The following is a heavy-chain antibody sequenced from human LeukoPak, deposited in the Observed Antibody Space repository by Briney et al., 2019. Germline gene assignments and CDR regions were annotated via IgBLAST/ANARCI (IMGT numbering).Heavy chain of an antibody. J-gene: IGHJ6*02. V-gene: IGHV3-53*01. D-gene: IGHD7-27*01. CDR1: GFTVSSNY. Sequence: PGGSLRLSCAASGFTVSSNYMSWVRQAPGKGLEWVSVIYSGGSTYYADSVKGRFTISRDNSKNTLYLQMNSLRAEDTAVYYCARVGPSGARYHYYGIDVWGRGTTVTVSS. CDR2: IYSGGST. CDR3: ARVGPSGARYHYYGIDV.